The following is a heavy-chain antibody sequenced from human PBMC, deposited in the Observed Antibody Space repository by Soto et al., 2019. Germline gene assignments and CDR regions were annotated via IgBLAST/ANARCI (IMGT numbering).Heavy chain of an antibody. CDR2: ISYDGSNK. D-gene: IGHD4-17*01. Sequence: QAQLVESGGGVVQPGRSLRLSCAASGFTFSSYGMHWVRQAPGKGLEWVAVISYDGSNKYYADSVKGRFTISRDNSKNTLYLQMNSLRAEDTAVYYCAKAPDYGDFPFDYWGQGTLVTVSS. CDR3: AKAPDYGDFPFDY. J-gene: IGHJ4*02. V-gene: IGHV3-30*18. CDR1: GFTFSSYG.